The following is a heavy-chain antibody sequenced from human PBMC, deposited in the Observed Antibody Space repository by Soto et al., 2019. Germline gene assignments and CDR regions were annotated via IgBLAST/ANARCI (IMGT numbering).Heavy chain of an antibody. CDR3: AKFRWFQELTYLDY. V-gene: IGHV3-23*01. D-gene: IGHD3-10*01. CDR2: ITGTGGSA. CDR1: GFTFSSYG. J-gene: IGHJ4*02. Sequence: GGSLRLSCSASGFTFSSYGMSWVRQAPGKGLEWVSGITGTGGSAYYANSVKGRFNISRDNSKNSVYLQMNSLRAEDTAVYYCAKFRWFQELTYLDYWGQGTLVTVSS.